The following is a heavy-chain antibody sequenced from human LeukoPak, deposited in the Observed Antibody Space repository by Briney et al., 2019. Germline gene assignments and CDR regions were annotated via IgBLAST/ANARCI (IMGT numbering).Heavy chain of an antibody. CDR2: ISYDGSNK. CDR1: GFTFNKYV. CDR3: AKDFEGFCGGDCYSMDF. J-gene: IGHJ4*02. V-gene: IGHV3-30*18. D-gene: IGHD2-21*02. Sequence: GRSLRLSCAASGFTFNKYVMHWVRQAPGKGLEWVALISYDGSNKYYADSVRGRFTISRDNSKNTLYLQMNSLRPEDTAVYYCAKDFEGFCGGDCYSMDFWGQGTLATVSS.